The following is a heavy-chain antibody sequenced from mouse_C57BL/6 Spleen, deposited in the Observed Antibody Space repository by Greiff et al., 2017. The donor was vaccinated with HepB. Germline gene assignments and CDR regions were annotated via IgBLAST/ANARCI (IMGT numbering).Heavy chain of an antibody. V-gene: IGHV1-54*01. CDR3: ARRGDYDDYYAMDY. CDR2: INPGSGGT. CDR1: GYTFTNYL. J-gene: IGHJ4*01. Sequence: VQLQQSGAELVRPGTSVKVSCKASGYTFTNYLIEWVKQRPGQGLEWIGVINPGSGGTNYNEKFKGKATLTADKSSSTAYMQHSSLTSEDSAVYLCARRGDYDDYYAMDYWGQGTSVTVSS. D-gene: IGHD2-4*01.